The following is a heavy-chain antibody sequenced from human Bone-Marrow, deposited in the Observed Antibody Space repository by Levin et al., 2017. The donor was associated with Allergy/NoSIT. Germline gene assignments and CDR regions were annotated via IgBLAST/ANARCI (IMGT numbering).Heavy chain of an antibody. J-gene: IGHJ4*02. D-gene: IGHD1-26*01. Sequence: KRGESLKISCATSGFSFSRAWLNWVRQAPGRGLEWVGRIKNRGDGATTDYAAPVKGRFTISRDDSKNTLSLQMDSLKNEDTAVYYCTTGYTGATHDGFWGQGTPVTVSS. V-gene: IGHV3-15*07. CDR3: TTGYTGATHDGF. CDR2: IKNRGDGATT. CDR1: GFSFSRAW.